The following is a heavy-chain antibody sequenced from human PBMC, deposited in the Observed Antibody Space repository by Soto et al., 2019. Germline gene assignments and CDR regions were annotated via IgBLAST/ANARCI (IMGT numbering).Heavy chain of an antibody. CDR2: TYWDDDN. CDR3: AHGSGWLFDY. Sequence: QITLEESGPTLVKPTQTLTLTCTFCGFSLNERAVGVGWIRQPPGKALEWLAFTYWDDDNHYSPSLKNRLTITKDTSKNQVVLTMTNTDPADTATYYCAHGSGWLFDYWGQGTQVTVSS. V-gene: IGHV2-5*02. D-gene: IGHD6-19*01. CDR1: GFSLNERAVG. J-gene: IGHJ4*02.